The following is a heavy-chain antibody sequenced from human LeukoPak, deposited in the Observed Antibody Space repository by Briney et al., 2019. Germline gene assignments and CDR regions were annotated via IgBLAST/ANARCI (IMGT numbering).Heavy chain of an antibody. CDR1: GGSISSGGYS. Sequence: SETLSLTCAVSGGSISSGGYSWSWIRQPPGKGLEGFGYIYDSGSTYYNPSIKSRVTISVDRSKNQSSLKLSSVTAADTAVYYCARSNWGRCSGGSCYSNWFDTWGEGNLGTVSS. D-gene: IGHD2-15*01. V-gene: IGHV4-30-2*01. J-gene: IGHJ5*02. CDR2: IYDSGST. CDR3: ARSNWGRCSGGSCYSNWFDT.